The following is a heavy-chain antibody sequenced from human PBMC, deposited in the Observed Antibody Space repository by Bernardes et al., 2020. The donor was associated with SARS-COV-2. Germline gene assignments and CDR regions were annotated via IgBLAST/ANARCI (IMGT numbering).Heavy chain of an antibody. D-gene: IGHD3-3*01. J-gene: IGHJ6*03. CDR3: AIYFDDFGVGYPPYQYYYMDV. V-gene: IGHV4-38-2*01. Sequence: SETLSLTCAVSGYSISSGYYCGWIRQPPGKWLEWIGSVYHSGSISYSPSLKSRVTISVDTSKNRFSLKLTSVTAADTAMYYCAIYFDDFGVGYPPYQYYYMDVWGKGTTVTVSS. CDR1: GYSISSGYY. CDR2: VYHSGSI.